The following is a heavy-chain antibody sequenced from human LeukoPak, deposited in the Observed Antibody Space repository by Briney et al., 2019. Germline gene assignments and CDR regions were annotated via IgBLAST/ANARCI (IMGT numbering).Heavy chain of an antibody. Sequence: SETLSLTCTVSGGSISSYYWSWIRQPPGKGLDCIGYIYYSGTTNYNPSLKSRVTISLDTSKNQFSLKLTSVTAADTAVYYCASLRVPGDFDYWGQGTLVTVSS. CDR2: IYYSGTT. V-gene: IGHV4-59*01. CDR1: GGSISSYY. J-gene: IGHJ4*02. D-gene: IGHD3-16*01. CDR3: ASLRVPGDFDY.